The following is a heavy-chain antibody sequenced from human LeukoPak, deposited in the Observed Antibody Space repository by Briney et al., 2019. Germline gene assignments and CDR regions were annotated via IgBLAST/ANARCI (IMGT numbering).Heavy chain of an antibody. V-gene: IGHV4-39*01. CDR3: ARGIPRSYFDLDYGMDV. J-gene: IGHJ6*02. D-gene: IGHD3-9*01. Sequence: SETLSLTCTVSGGSISSSSYYWGWIRQPPGTGLEWIGSIYYSGSTYYNPSLKSRVTISVDTSKNQFSLKLSSVTAADTAVYYCARGIPRSYFDLDYGMDVWGQGTTVTVSS. CDR1: GGSISSSSYY. CDR2: IYYSGST.